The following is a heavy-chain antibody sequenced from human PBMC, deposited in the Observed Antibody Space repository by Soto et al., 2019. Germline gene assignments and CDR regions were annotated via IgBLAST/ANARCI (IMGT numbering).Heavy chain of an antibody. D-gene: IGHD1-20*01. CDR2: IFFNGIT. CDR1: GDSISDGPYF. CDR3: ARESGITGTRAFSH. J-gene: IGHJ4*02. V-gene: IGHV4-31*11. Sequence: PSETLSLTCVVSGDSISDGPYFWTWIRQPPGKGLEWVGYIFFNGITYYSPSLKSRLTISVDTSKNHLSLSLTSVTAADTAIYYCARESGITGTRAFSHWGQGIMVTVSS.